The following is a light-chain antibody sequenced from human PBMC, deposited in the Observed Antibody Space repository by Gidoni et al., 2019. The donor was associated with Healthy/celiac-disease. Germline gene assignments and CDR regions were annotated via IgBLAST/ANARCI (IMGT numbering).Light chain of an antibody. J-gene: IGKJ1*01. CDR2: GAS. CDR3: QQYNNWLTWT. CDR1: QSVSSN. V-gene: IGKV3-15*01. Sequence: EIVMTQSPATLSVSPGERATLSCRASQSVSSNLAWYQQKPGQAPRLPIYGASTRATGIPARFSGSGSGTEFTLTISSLQSEDFAVYYCQQYNNWLTWTFXXXTKVEIK.